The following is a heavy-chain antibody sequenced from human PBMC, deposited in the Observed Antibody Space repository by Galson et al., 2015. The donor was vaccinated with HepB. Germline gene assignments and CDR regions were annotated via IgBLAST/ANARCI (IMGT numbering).Heavy chain of an antibody. CDR2: INPSGGST. CDR3: ARGGAAASVGGYYYGMDV. J-gene: IGHJ6*02. Sequence: SVKVSCKASGYTFTSYYMHWVRQAPGQGLEWMGIINPSGGSTSYAQKFQGRVTMTRDTSTSTVYMELSSLRSEDTAVYYCARGGAAASVGGYYYGMDVWGQGTTVTVSS. CDR1: GYTFTSYY. D-gene: IGHD6-13*01. V-gene: IGHV1-46*01.